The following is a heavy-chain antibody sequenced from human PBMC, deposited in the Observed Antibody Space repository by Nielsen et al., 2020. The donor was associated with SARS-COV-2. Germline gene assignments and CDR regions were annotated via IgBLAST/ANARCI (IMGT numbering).Heavy chain of an antibody. J-gene: IGHJ6*02. D-gene: IGHD2-15*01. CDR3: ARLSGDSIYYYGMDV. CDR2: IYYSGST. Sequence: WSRQRPGKGLEWIGYIYYSGSTNYNPSLKSRVTISVDTSKNQFSLKLSSVTAADTAVYYCARLSGDSIYYYGMDVWGQGTTVTVSS. V-gene: IGHV4-59*08.